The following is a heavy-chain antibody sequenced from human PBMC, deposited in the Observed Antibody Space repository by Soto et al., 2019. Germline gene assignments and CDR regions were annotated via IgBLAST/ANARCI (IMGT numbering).Heavy chain of an antibody. CDR2: IIPIFGTA. J-gene: IGHJ6*02. CDR3: ARSGRVDYYYYYGMDV. D-gene: IGHD1-1*01. Sequence: GASVKVSCKASGGTFSSYAISWVRQAPGQGLEWMGGIIPIFGTANYAQKFQGRVTITADESTSTAYMELSSLRSEDTAVYYCARSGRVDYYYYYGMDVWGQGTTVTVSS. CDR1: GGTFSSYA. V-gene: IGHV1-69*13.